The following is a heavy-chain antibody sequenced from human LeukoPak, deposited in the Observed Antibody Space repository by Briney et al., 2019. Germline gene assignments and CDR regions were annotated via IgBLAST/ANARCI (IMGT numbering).Heavy chain of an antibody. CDR1: GGSVSSGSYY. CDR3: ARGGTAVIAPYAFDI. Sequence: PSETLSLTCTVSGGSVSSGSYYWSWIRQPPGKGLEWIGYISYSGSTNYNPSLKSRVAMSVDTSKKQFSLKLSSLTAADTAVYYCARGGTAVIAPYAFDIWGQGAMVTVSS. J-gene: IGHJ3*02. CDR2: ISYSGST. D-gene: IGHD4-23*01. V-gene: IGHV4-61*01.